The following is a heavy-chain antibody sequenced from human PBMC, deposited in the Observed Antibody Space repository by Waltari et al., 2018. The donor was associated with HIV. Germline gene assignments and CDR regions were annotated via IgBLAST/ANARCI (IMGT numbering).Heavy chain of an antibody. Sequence: EVQLVESGGGLVQPGGSLRLSCAASGFTFSSYWMSWVRQAPGKGLGWVANIKQDGSEKYYVDSVKGRFTISRDNAKNSLYLQMNSLRAEDTAVYYCAREYSSSIAAFDIWGQGTMVTVSS. CDR1: GFTFSSYW. V-gene: IGHV3-7*01. J-gene: IGHJ3*02. D-gene: IGHD6-6*01. CDR3: AREYSSSIAAFDI. CDR2: IKQDGSEK.